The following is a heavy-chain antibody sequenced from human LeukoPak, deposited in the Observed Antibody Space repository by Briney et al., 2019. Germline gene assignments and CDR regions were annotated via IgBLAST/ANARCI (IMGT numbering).Heavy chain of an antibody. J-gene: IGHJ6*02. V-gene: IGHV3-7*01. CDR1: GFTFSSYW. CDR3: ARDSGNYDFWSGYFAYYYYGMDV. CDR2: IKQDGSEK. Sequence: GGSLRLSCAASGFTFSSYWMSWVRQAPGKGREWVANIKQDGSEKYYVDSVKGRFTISRDNAKNSLYLQMNSLRAEDTAVYYCARDSGNYDFWSGYFAYYYYGMDVWGQGTTVTVSS. D-gene: IGHD3-3*01.